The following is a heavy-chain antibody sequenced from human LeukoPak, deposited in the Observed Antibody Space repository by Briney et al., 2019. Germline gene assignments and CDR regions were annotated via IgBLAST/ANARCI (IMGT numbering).Heavy chain of an antibody. CDR3: ARGGATTAIDY. V-gene: IGHV1-18*01. D-gene: IGHD5-12*01. Sequence: ASVKVSCKASGYTFTSYGISWVRQAPGQGLEWLGWTTAYNGETYYAQNLQGRVTLTTEKATSTAYMELRSLRSDDTAVYYCARGGATTAIDYWGQGTLVTVSS. CDR2: TTAYNGET. CDR1: GYTFTSYG. J-gene: IGHJ4*02.